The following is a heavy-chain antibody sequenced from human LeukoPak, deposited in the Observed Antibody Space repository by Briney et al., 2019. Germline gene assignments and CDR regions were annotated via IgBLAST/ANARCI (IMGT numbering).Heavy chain of an antibody. CDR1: GFTFSYYA. V-gene: IGHV3-30-3*01. D-gene: IGHD3-22*01. J-gene: IGHJ4*02. CDR2: ISYDGSSK. Sequence: GRSLRLSCAASGFTFSYYAMHWVRQAPGKGLEWVAVISYDGSSKYYADSAKGRLTISRDNSKNTLYLQMNSLRAEDTAVYYCARVLNYYDSSGYYFSYWGQGTLVTVSS. CDR3: ARVLNYYDSSGYYFSY.